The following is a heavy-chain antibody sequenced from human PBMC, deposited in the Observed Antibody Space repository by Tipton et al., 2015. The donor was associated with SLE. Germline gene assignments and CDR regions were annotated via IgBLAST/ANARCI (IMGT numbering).Heavy chain of an antibody. CDR1: GGSISSSSYY. CDR2: IYYSGST. Sequence: TLSLTCTVSGGSISSSSYYWGWIRQPPGKGLEWIGYIYYSGSTHYNPSLKSRVTISVDTSKNQFSLKLSSVTAADTAVYYCARQLDGVDYWGQGPLVTVSS. CDR3: ARQLDGVDY. J-gene: IGHJ4*02. V-gene: IGHV4-61*05. D-gene: IGHD1-1*01.